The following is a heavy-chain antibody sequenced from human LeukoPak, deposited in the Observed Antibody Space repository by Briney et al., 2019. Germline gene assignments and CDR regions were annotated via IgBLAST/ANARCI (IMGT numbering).Heavy chain of an antibody. Sequence: SETLSLTCTVSGGSISSYYWSWIRQPPGKGLEWIGYIYYSGSTNYNPSLKSRVTISVDTSKNQFSLKLSSVTAADTAVYYCARQHGVKVPATGQKHEQIDYWGQGTLVTVSS. J-gene: IGHJ4*02. CDR2: IYYSGST. D-gene: IGHD2-2*01. V-gene: IGHV4-59*08. CDR1: GGSISSYY. CDR3: ARQHGVKVPATGQKHEQIDY.